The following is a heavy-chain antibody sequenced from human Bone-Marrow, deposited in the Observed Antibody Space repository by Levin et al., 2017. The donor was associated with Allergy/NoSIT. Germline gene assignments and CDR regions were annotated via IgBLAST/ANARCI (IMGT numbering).Heavy chain of an antibody. Sequence: GGSLRLSCAATGFTFDDYAMHWVRQAPGRGLERVSGTDWNSANIGYADSVKGRFTISRDNAKNSLYLQMNSLRAEDTALYYCAKKGGALFGYYGMDVWGQGTTVTVSS. CDR3: AKKGGALFGYYGMDV. J-gene: IGHJ6*02. CDR1: GFTFDDYA. CDR2: TDWNSANI. V-gene: IGHV3-9*01. D-gene: IGHD3-10*01.